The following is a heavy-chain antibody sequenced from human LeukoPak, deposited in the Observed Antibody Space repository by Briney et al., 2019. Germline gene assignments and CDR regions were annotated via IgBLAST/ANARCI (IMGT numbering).Heavy chain of an antibody. CDR3: ARVTVRGPTYYFDY. CDR1: GGSISGGSYY. V-gene: IGHV4-61*02. D-gene: IGHD3-10*01. CDR2: IYTSGST. Sequence: SSETLSLTCTVSGGSISGGSYYWSWIRQPAGKGLEWIGRIYTSGSTNYNPSLKSRVTISVDTSKNQFSLKLSSVTAADTAVYYCARVTVRGPTYYFDYWGQGTLVTVSS. J-gene: IGHJ4*02.